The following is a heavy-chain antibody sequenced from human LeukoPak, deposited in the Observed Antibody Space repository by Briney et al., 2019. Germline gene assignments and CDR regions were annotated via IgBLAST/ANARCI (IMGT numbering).Heavy chain of an antibody. D-gene: IGHD2-2*01. CDR2: IYYSGST. J-gene: IGHJ3*02. CDR3: ARVGDIVVVPAAIFSAFDI. CDR1: GGSISSGGYY. Sequence: SQTLSLTCTVSGGSISSGGYYWNWIRQHPGKGLEWIGYIYYSGSTYYNPSLQSRVTISADTSANEFFLKLNSMTAADTAVYYCARVGDIVVVPAAIFSAFDIWGQGTMVTVSS. V-gene: IGHV4-31*03.